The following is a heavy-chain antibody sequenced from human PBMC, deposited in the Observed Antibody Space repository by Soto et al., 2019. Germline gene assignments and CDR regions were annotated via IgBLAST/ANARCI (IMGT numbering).Heavy chain of an antibody. CDR2: IYYTGKT. Sequence: SETLSLTCSVSGDYIHVGGYYWTWIRQRPGKGLEWMGYIYYTGKTYYNPSLESRLTMSVDRSKNQFSLRLTSVTAADTAVYFCGRDLTSNANCIDPRAQRTPVTVSS. V-gene: IGHV4-30-4*01. J-gene: IGHJ5*02. D-gene: IGHD2-2*01. CDR3: GRDLTSNANCIDP. CDR1: GDYIHVGGYY.